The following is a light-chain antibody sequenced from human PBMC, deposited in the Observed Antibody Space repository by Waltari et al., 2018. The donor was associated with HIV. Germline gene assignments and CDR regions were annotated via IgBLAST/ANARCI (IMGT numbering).Light chain of an antibody. Sequence: DIHMTQSPYSPSSFFASRVTITCRASQSIRSYLNWYQQKSGKAPKLLIYAASSLQSGVPSRFSGSGSGTEYTLTITSLQPEDFATYYCQQSYSNSGTFGQGTTVEIK. CDR3: QQSYSNSGT. J-gene: IGKJ1*01. CDR2: AAS. V-gene: IGKV1-39*01. CDR1: QSIRSY.